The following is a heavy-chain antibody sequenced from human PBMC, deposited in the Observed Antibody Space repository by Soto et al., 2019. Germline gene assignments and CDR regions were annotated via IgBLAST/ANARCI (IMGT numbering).Heavy chain of an antibody. V-gene: IGHV5-51*01. Sequence: PGESLKISCKASGYSFATYWIGWVRQMPGKGLEWMGIIYPGDSDTMYSPSFQGQVIISADLSSTTTYLQWSSLKASDTAIYYCARQHGVDPANGLIDPWGQGTLVTVSS. CDR3: ARQHGVDPANGLIDP. D-gene: IGHD2-8*01. CDR2: IYPGDSDT. J-gene: IGHJ5*02. CDR1: GYSFATYW.